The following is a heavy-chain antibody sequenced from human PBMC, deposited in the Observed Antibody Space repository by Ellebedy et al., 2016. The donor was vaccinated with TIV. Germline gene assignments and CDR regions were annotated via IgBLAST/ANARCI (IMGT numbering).Heavy chain of an antibody. CDR3: ARRLHGGAGYSSGWRQNFDY. Sequence: SETLSLXXAVYGGSFSGYYWSWIRQPPGKGLEWIGEINHSGSTNYNPSLKSRVTISVDTSKNQFSLKLSSVTAADTAVYYCARRLHGGAGYSSGWRQNFDYWGQGTLVTVSS. CDR2: INHSGST. CDR1: GGSFSGYY. D-gene: IGHD6-19*01. V-gene: IGHV4-34*01. J-gene: IGHJ4*02.